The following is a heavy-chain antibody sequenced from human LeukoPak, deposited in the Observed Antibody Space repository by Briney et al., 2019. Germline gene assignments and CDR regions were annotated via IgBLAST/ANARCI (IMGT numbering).Heavy chain of an antibody. Sequence: SVKVSCKASRGTFSSYAISWVRQAPGQGLEWMGRIIPIFGTANYAQKFQGRVTITADESTSTAYMELSSLRSEDTAVYYCARDRPGRYCSTTSCYNASPFDPRGQGTLVTVSS. D-gene: IGHD2-2*02. J-gene: IGHJ5*02. CDR2: IIPIFGTA. CDR1: RGTFSSYA. CDR3: ARDRPGRYCSTTSCYNASPFDP. V-gene: IGHV1-69*13.